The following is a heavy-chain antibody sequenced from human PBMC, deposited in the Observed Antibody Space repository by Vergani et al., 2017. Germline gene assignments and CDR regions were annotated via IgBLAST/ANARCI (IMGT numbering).Heavy chain of an antibody. CDR3: ARDSKEXAGTRAYYYYYMDV. V-gene: IGHV3-33*01. D-gene: IGHD6-19*01. CDR2: IWYDGSNK. J-gene: IGHJ6*03. Sequence: QVQLVESVGGVVQPGRSLRLSCAASGFTFSSYGMHWVRQAPGKGLEWVAVIWYDGSNKYYADSVKGRFTISRDNSKNTLYLQMNSLRAEDTAVYYCARDSKEXAGTRAYYYYYMDVWGKGTTVTVSS. CDR1: GFTFSSYG.